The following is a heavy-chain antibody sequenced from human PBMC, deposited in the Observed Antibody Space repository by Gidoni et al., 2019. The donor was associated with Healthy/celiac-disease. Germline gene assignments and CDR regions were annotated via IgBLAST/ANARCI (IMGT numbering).Heavy chain of an antibody. J-gene: IGHJ4*02. CDR2: INSDGSST. V-gene: IGHV3-74*01. CDR3: ARGGGKKSIAATTPSDY. CDR1: GFTFSSYW. D-gene: IGHD6-6*01. Sequence: EVQLVESGGGLVQPGGSLRLSCAASGFTFSSYWMHWVRQAPGKGLVWVSRINSDGSSTSYADSVKGRFTISRDNAKNTLYLQMNSLRAEDTAVYYCARGGGKKSIAATTPSDYWGQGTLVTVSS.